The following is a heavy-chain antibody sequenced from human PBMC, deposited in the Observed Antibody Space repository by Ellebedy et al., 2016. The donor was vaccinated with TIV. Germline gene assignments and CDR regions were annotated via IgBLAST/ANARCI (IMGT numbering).Heavy chain of an antibody. CDR2: IYSGGST. CDR3: ARDERGGSYYEDY. Sequence: GESLKISCAASGFTVSSNYMSWVRQAPGKGLEWVSVIYSGGSTYYADSVKGRFTISRDNSKNTLYLQMNSLRAEDTAVYYCARDERGGSYYEDYWGQGTLVTVSS. D-gene: IGHD1-26*01. V-gene: IGHV3-66*01. J-gene: IGHJ4*02. CDR1: GFTVSSNY.